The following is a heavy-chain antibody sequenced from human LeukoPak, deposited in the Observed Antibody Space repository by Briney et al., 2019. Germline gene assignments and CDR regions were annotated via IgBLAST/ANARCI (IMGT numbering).Heavy chain of an antibody. CDR1: GFTFSSDW. Sequence: QPGGALRLSCAASGFTFSSDWMHWVRQAPGKGLVWVSRIKSDGSSTRYADSVKGRFTISRDNAKNTLYLQMNSLRAEDTAVYYCARDSAECTGGYCYLVSWGQGTLVTVSS. CDR3: ARDSAECTGGYCYLVS. D-gene: IGHD2-8*02. J-gene: IGHJ4*02. CDR2: IKSDGSST. V-gene: IGHV3-74*01.